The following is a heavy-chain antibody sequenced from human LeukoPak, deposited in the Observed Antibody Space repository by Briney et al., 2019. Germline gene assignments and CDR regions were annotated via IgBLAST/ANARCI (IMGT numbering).Heavy chain of an antibody. D-gene: IGHD3-3*01. CDR3: AKCGDYDFWSGYYWDY. V-gene: IGHV3-23*01. Sequence: GGSLRLSYAASGFTFSSYAMSWVRQAPGKGLEWVSAISGSGGSTYYADSVKGRFTISRDNSKNTLYLQMNSLRAEDTAVYYCAKCGDYDFWSGYYWDYWGQGTLVTVSS. J-gene: IGHJ4*02. CDR2: ISGSGGST. CDR1: GFTFSSYA.